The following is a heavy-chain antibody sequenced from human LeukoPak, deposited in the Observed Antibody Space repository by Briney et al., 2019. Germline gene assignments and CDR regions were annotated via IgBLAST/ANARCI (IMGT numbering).Heavy chain of an antibody. V-gene: IGHV3-7*05. CDR3: ARRSAAGTGHFDY. Sequence: GGSLRLPCAASGFSSSTYWMGWVRQAPGKGLEWVANIKPDGSEKNYVDSVKGRFTISRDNAKNSLYLQMNSLRVEDSAVYYCARRSAAGTGHFDYWGQGALVTVSS. CDR2: IKPDGSEK. D-gene: IGHD6-13*01. J-gene: IGHJ4*02. CDR1: GFSSSTYW.